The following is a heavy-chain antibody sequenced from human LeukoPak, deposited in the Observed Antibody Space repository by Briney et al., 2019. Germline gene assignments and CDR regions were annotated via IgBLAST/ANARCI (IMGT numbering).Heavy chain of an antibody. CDR3: ARLSWSTSYFDS. Sequence: SETLSLTCAVSGGSLSSTSYYWGWVRQPPGNGLEWIGTIYHSGRTYYNSSLKSRVIMSVDTSANHFSLRLNSVTAAETAVYYCARLSWSTSYFDSWGQGTQVTVSS. V-gene: IGHV4-39*02. D-gene: IGHD2-2*01. CDR2: IYHSGRT. J-gene: IGHJ4*02. CDR1: GGSLSSTSYY.